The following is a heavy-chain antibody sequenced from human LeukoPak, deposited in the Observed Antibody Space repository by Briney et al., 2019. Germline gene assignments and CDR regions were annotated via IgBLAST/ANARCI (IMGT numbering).Heavy chain of an antibody. V-gene: IGHV4-34*01. CDR1: GGSFSGYY. J-gene: IGHJ4*02. CDR2: INHSGST. Sequence: SETLSLTCAVNGGSFSGYYWSWIRQPPGKGLEWIGEINHSGSTNYNPSLKSRVTISVDTSKNQFSLKLSSVTAADTAVYYCASLFSSGWFRFDYFDYWGQGTLVTVSS. CDR3: ASLFSSGWFRFDYFDY. D-gene: IGHD6-19*01.